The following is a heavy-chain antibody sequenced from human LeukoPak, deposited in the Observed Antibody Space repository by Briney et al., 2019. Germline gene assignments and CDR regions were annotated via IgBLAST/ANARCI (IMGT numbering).Heavy chain of an antibody. CDR3: ARALNDAFDI. Sequence: GGSLRLSCAASGFTFSDYYVGWIRQAPGKGLEWVSYISNSGSGTYYPDSVKGRFTISRDNAKKSLYLQVKSLRAEDTAVYYCARALNDAFDIWGQGTMVTVSS. V-gene: IGHV3-11*04. J-gene: IGHJ3*02. CDR2: ISNSGSGT. CDR1: GFTFSDYY.